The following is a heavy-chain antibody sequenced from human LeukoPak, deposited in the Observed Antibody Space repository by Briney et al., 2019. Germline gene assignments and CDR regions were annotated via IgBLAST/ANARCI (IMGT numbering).Heavy chain of an antibody. CDR2: IGGGGGART. V-gene: IGHV3-23*01. Sequence: GGSLRLSCAASEFTFSTYLMTWVRQAPGKGLEWVSGIGGGGGARTYYADSVKGRFTISRDNSKNTLYLQMNSLRAEDTAVYYCAKKVSAVAGERGLDCWGQGTLVAVSS. CDR1: EFTFSTYL. D-gene: IGHD6-19*01. J-gene: IGHJ4*02. CDR3: AKKVSAVAGERGLDC.